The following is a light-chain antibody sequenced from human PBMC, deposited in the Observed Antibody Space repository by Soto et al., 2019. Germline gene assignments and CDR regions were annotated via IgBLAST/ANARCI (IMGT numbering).Light chain of an antibody. CDR3: SSYTSGTTDYV. Sequence: QSVLTQPASVSGSPGQSITISCTGTGSDIGLYNYVSWYQHHPGKAPKLIIYEVTNRPSGVSNRFSGSKSDNTASLTISGLQAEDEADYYCSSYTSGTTDYVFGAGTKVTVL. CDR2: EVT. CDR1: GSDIGLYNY. V-gene: IGLV2-14*01. J-gene: IGLJ1*01.